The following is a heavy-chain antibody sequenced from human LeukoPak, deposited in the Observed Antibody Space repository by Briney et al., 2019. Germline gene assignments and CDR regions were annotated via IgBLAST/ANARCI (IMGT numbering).Heavy chain of an antibody. V-gene: IGHV1-2*02. CDR2: INPNSGGT. Sequence: APVKVSCKTSGYTFTGYYMHWVRQAPGQGLEWMGWINPNSGGTNYAQKFQGRVTMTRDTSISTAYMELSRLRSDDTAVYYCARGSEVLRFLEWLSVDPWGQGTLVTVSS. D-gene: IGHD3-3*01. J-gene: IGHJ5*02. CDR3: ARGSEVLRFLEWLSVDP. CDR1: GYTFTGYY.